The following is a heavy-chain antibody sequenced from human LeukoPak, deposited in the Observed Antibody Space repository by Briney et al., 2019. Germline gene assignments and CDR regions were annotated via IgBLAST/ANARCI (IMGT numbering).Heavy chain of an antibody. CDR2: ITGDGGRT. V-gene: IGHV3-43*02. J-gene: IGHJ4*02. Sequence: PGRSLRLSCAASGFTFDDSAMHWVRQAPGKGLEWVSLITGDGGRTYYADSVKGRFTISRDNSKNSLYLQMNSLRTEDTASYYCAKEGPIAVAGSFDYWGQGTLVTVSS. CDR3: AKEGPIAVAGSFDY. D-gene: IGHD6-19*01. CDR1: GFTFDDSA.